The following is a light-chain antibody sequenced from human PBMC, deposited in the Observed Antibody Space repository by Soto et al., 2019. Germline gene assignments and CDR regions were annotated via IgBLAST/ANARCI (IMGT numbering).Light chain of an antibody. V-gene: IGKV3-20*01. CDR2: GAS. CDR1: PSVSSRY. CDR3: QQFGA. J-gene: IGKJ1*01. Sequence: EIVLTQSPGTLSLSPGESATLSCRASPSVSSRYLAWYQQRPGQAPRLLIYGASSMATGIPDGFSGSGSGTDLTLTISRLEPEDVAVYYGQQFGAFGQGTKVEIK.